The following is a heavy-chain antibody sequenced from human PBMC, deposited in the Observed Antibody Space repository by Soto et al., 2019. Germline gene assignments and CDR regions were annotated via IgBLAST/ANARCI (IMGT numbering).Heavy chain of an antibody. J-gene: IGHJ4*02. CDR2: INPNSGGT. CDR1: GYTFTGYY. Sequence: QVQLVQSGAEVKKPGASVKVSRKASGYTFTGYYMHWVRQAPGQGLEWMGWINPNSGGTNYAQKFQGRVTMTRDTSISTAYMELSRLRSDDTAVYYCAREWDCSSTSCYTGVFDYWGQGTLVTVSS. CDR3: AREWDCSSTSCYTGVFDY. V-gene: IGHV1-2*02. D-gene: IGHD2-2*02.